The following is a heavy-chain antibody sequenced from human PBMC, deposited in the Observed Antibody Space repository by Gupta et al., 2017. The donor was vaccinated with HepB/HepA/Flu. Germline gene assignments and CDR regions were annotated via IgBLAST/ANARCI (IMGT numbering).Heavy chain of an antibody. CDR3: AISDRTIKQYPFDY. CDR1: EDSFPTHG. V-gene: IGHV1-8*01. Sequence: QVPLLQSGSELSQPGASVTVYCKASEDSFPTHGVHSVRQAAGQGLEWMGWVTPNGDDALYSQKFQDRVTMTRNTSKRAAYVELRSLRGEDTAIYYGAISDRTIKQYPFDYWGQGTLVTVAS. CDR2: VTPNGDDA. J-gene: IGHJ4*02. D-gene: IGHD2-15*01.